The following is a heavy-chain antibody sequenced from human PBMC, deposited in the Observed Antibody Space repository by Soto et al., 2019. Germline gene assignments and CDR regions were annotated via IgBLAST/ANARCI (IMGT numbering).Heavy chain of an antibody. CDR1: GYTFTNYA. D-gene: IGHD2-15*01. J-gene: IGHJ4*02. CDR2: INADNGNT. CDR3: ERGAFYCSGGSCYRT. V-gene: IGHV1-3*01. Sequence: QVQLVQSGAEVKKPGASVKVSCKASGYTFTNYAMHWVRQAPGQRLEWMGWINADNGNTKYSQKFQGRVTITRDTSASTAHMELSSLRSEDTAVYYCERGAFYCSGGSCYRTWGQGTLVTVSS.